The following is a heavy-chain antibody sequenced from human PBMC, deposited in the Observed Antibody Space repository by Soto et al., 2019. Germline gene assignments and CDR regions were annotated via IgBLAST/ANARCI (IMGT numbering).Heavy chain of an antibody. CDR2: INAGNGNT. CDR1: GYTFTSYA. CDR3: ARDSGGGMVRGVTYGMDV. J-gene: IGHJ6*02. D-gene: IGHD3-10*01. V-gene: IGHV1-3*01. Sequence: WASVKVSCKASGYTFTSYAMHWVRQAPGQRLEWMGWINAGNGNTKYSQKFQGRVTITRDTSASTAYMELSSLRSEDTAVYYCARDSGGGMVRGVTYGMDVWGQGTTVTVSS.